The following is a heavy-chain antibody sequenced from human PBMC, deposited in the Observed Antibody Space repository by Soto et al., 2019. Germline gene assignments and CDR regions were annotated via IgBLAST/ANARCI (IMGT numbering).Heavy chain of an antibody. CDR2: IIPIFGTA. Sequence: QVQLVQSGAEVKKPGSSVKVSCKASGGTFSSYAISWVRQAPGQGLEWMGGIIPIFGTANYAQKFQGRVTITEDESTSIAYMELSSLRSENTVVYYCARSEYSSSDYYYYYGMDVWGQGTTVTVSS. D-gene: IGHD6-6*01. J-gene: IGHJ6*02. CDR1: GGTFSSYA. CDR3: ARSEYSSSDYYYYYGMDV. V-gene: IGHV1-69*01.